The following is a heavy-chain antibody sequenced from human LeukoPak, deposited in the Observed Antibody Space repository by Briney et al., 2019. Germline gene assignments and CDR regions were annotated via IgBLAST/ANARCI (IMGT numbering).Heavy chain of an antibody. CDR3: ARDSSGYYSPFDY. J-gene: IGHJ4*02. CDR1: GFTFSSYS. V-gene: IGHV3-21*01. CDR2: ISSSSSYL. D-gene: IGHD3-22*01. Sequence: PGGSLRLSCAASGFTFSSYSMNWVRQAPGKGLEWVSSISSSSSYLYYADSVKGRFTISRDNAKNSLYLQMNSLRAEDTAVYYCARDSSGYYSPFDYWGQGTLVTVSS.